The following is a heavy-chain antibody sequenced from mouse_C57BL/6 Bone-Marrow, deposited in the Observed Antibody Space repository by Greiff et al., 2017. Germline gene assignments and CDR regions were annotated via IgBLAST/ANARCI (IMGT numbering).Heavy chain of an antibody. Sequence: EVKLVESGGGLVQPGGSMKLSCVASGFTFSHYWMNWVRQSPEKGLEWVAQIRLKSDNYATHYGESVKGRFTISRDDSNSRVYLQMNNLRAEDAGIYYCTVGYDYDVGFACWGQGTLVTVSA. CDR3: TVGYDYDVGFAC. J-gene: IGHJ3*01. V-gene: IGHV6-3*01. CDR1: GFTFSHYW. D-gene: IGHD2-4*01. CDR2: IRLKSDNYAT.